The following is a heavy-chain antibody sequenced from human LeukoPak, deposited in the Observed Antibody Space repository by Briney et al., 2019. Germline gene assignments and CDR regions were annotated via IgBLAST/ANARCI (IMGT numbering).Heavy chain of an antibody. CDR2: MNPNSGNT. D-gene: IGHD5-24*01. J-gene: IGHJ4*02. Sequence: SVKVSCKASGYTFKNYDINWVRQATGQGLEWMGWMNPNSGNTGFAQKFQDRVSMTRDTSINTAYMELTSLRSGDTAVYYCARATPGGLHGYSFDYWGQGTVVTVYS. CDR1: GYTFKNYD. CDR3: ARATPGGLHGYSFDY. V-gene: IGHV1-8*02.